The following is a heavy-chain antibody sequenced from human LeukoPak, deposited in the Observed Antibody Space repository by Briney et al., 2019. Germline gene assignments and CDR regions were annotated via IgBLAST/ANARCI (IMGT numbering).Heavy chain of an antibody. Sequence: GGSLRLSCVASGLTFSTTSMNWVRQAPGKGLEWVSFISGSGSTIYYTDSVKGRFTISRDNARDSVYLQMNSLRDDDSATYYCTRGSIPGYGDNWVWFECWGQGTLVSVSS. CDR3: TRGSIPGYGDNWVWFEC. J-gene: IGHJ5*01. D-gene: IGHD1-1*01. CDR1: GLTFSTTS. V-gene: IGHV3-48*02. CDR2: ISGSGSTI.